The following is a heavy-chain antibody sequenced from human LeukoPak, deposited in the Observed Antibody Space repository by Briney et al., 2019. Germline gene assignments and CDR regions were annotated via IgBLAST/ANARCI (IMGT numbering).Heavy chain of an antibody. D-gene: IGHD3-22*01. J-gene: IGHJ3*02. Sequence: SETLSLTCTVSGGSISSSSYYWGWIRQPPGKGLEWIGSIYYSGSTYYNPSLKSRVTISADTSKNQFSLKLSSVTAADTAVYYCARDRYYYDSSGSSSAFDIWGQGTMVTVSS. V-gene: IGHV4-39*07. CDR2: IYYSGST. CDR3: ARDRYYYDSSGSSSAFDI. CDR1: GGSISSSSYY.